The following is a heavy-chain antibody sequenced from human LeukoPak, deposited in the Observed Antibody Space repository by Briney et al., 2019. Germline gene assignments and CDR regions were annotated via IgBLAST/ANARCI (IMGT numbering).Heavy chain of an antibody. CDR1: GGSFSGYY. J-gene: IGHJ5*02. D-gene: IGHD3-10*01. CDR3: ARGPRGFGYSRWFDP. Sequence: NPSETLSLTCAVYGGSFSGYYWSWIRQPPGKGLEWIGEINHSGSTNYNPSLKSRVTISVDTSKNQFSLKLSSVTAAVTAVYYCARGPRGFGYSRWFDPWGQGTLVTVSS. V-gene: IGHV4-34*01. CDR2: INHSGST.